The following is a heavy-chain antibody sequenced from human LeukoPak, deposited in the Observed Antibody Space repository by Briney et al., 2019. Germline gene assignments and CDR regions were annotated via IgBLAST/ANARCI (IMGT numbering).Heavy chain of an antibody. J-gene: IGHJ4*02. CDR3: AKDRYSGSYLVDY. CDR1: VFTFSSYG. Sequence: GGSLRLSCAASVFTFSSYGIHWVSQAPGNMLECVAVISNHGSNKYYADSVKVRFTISRDNSKYALYLQMNSLRSEDTAVYYCAKDRYSGSYLVDYWGQGTQVTVSS. V-gene: IGHV3-30*18. CDR2: ISNHGSNK. D-gene: IGHD1-26*01.